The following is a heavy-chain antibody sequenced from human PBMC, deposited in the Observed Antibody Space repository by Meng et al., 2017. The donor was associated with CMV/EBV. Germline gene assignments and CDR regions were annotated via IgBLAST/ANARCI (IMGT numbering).Heavy chain of an antibody. CDR1: GGTFSSYA. CDR3: ARGIVVPGRYYYYGMDV. D-gene: IGHD2-2*01. V-gene: IGHV1-69*10. CDR2: IIPILGIA. Sequence: SVKVSCKASGGTFSSYAISWVRQAPGQGLEWMGGIIPILGIANYAQKFQGRVTITADKSTSTAYMELISMRSEDTAVYYCARGIVVPGRYYYYGMDVWGQGTTVTVSS. J-gene: IGHJ6*02.